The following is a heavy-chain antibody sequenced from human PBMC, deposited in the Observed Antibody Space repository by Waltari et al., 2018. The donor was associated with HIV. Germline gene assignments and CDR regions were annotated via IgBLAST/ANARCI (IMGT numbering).Heavy chain of an antibody. D-gene: IGHD6-6*01. V-gene: IGHV4-4*07. CDR2: IYTTGRT. Sequence: QVQLQESGPGLVKPSETLSLTCTISGGSISNYYWSWIRQPAGKGLEWIGRIYTTGRTNYNPALKRRVTMSVDTSKNQFSLNLTSVTAADTAVYYCARDSSFSRSSGGENWFDPWGQGTLVTVSS. J-gene: IGHJ5*02. CDR3: ARDSSFSRSSGGENWFDP. CDR1: GGSISNYY.